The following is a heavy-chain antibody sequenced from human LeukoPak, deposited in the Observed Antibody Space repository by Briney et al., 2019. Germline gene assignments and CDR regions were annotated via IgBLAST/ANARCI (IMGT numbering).Heavy chain of an antibody. CDR1: GGSISSYY. CDR2: ISDIGSI. CDR3: AGHHPRNTVDF. D-gene: IGHD2/OR15-2a*01. Sequence: SETLPLTCTVSGGSISSYYWSWIRQPPGKGLEWIAYISDIGSINYNPSLKSRVTISLDTSKNQFSLKLSSVAAADTAVYYCAGHHPRNTVDFWGQGTLVTVSS. J-gene: IGHJ4*02. V-gene: IGHV4-59*08.